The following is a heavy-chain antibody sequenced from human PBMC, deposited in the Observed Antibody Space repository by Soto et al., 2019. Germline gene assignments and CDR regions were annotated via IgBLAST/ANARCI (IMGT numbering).Heavy chain of an antibody. V-gene: IGHV3-74*01. CDR2: INSEGSVS. D-gene: IGHD2-15*01. Sequence: EVKLVESGGGLVQPGGSLRLSCAASGFTFTNYWMYWVRQAPGKGLVWVSRINSEGSVSSYADSVKGRLTISRDNVKNTLYLQMNSLRDEDTAVYYCARGDCVGGTCYSLAGSFYYYMDVWGKGTTVTVFS. CDR1: GFTFTNYW. CDR3: ARGDCVGGTCYSLAGSFYYYMDV. J-gene: IGHJ6*03.